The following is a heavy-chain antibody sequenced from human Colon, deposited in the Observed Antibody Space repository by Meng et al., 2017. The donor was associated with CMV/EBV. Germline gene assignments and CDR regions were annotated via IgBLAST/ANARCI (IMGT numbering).Heavy chain of an antibody. CDR3: ARDPFTKAFDI. CDR2: IKEDGSEK. Sequence: GESLKISCAASGFTFSNYWMTWLRQAPGRGLELVAHIKEDGSEKYFVGSVKGRFTISRDNAKNSLYLQMNSLRAEDTAVYYCARDPFTKAFDIWGQGTMVTVSS. V-gene: IGHV3-7*01. CDR1: GFTFSNYW. J-gene: IGHJ3*02.